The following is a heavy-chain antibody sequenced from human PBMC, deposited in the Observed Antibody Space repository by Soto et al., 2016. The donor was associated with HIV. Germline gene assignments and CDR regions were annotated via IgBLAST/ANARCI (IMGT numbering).Heavy chain of an antibody. J-gene: IGHJ5*02. V-gene: IGHV4-39*01. CDR3: AKVGLWWSNPGXFDP. CDR1: GGSINNPYYY. CDR2: IYKNEPSYHNPTLKRSGTT. D-gene: IGHD2-8*02. Sequence: QWQLQESGPGLVKPSETLSLTCNVSGGSINNPYYYWAWIRQPPGKGLEWIGHIYKNEPSYHNPTLKRSGTTDYNSSLKSRVTISVDTARNQFSXKLNSVTAADTAVYFCAKVGLWWSNPGXFDPWGPGNPGHRLF.